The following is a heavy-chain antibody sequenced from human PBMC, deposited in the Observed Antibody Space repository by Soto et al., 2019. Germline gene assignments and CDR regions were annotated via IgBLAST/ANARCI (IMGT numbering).Heavy chain of an antibody. CDR3: AKGPDGSGYYHNWFDS. D-gene: IGHD3-22*01. Sequence: EVHLLESGGALVQPGGSLTLSCAASGFSFSDYAMSWVRQAPGKGLEWVSSISRTGDSAYYADSVKGRFAISRDRSKNRLYLQMNSRRVEDTAVYYCAKGPDGSGYYHNWFDSWGQGTLITVSS. CDR2: ISRTGDSA. CDR1: GFSFSDYA. J-gene: IGHJ5*01. V-gene: IGHV3-23*01.